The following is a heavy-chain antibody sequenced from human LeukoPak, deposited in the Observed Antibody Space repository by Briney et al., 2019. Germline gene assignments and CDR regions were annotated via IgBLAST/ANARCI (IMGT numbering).Heavy chain of an antibody. V-gene: IGHV1-2*06. CDR2: INPNNGGT. J-gene: IGHJ3*02. CDR1: GYTFTGYY. D-gene: IGHD3-22*01. Sequence: ASVKVSCKASGYTFTGYYIHWVRQAPGQGLDWMGRINPNNGGTNYAQKFQGRVTMTRDMSMSTAYMELSRLRSDDAAVYYCAGEDNSSGYRPFDIWGQGTMVTVPS. CDR3: AGEDNSSGYRPFDI.